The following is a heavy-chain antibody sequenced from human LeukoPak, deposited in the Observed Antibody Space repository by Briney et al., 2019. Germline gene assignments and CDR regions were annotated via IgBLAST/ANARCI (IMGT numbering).Heavy chain of an antibody. D-gene: IGHD3-10*01. J-gene: IGHJ5*02. CDR1: GGSINSYC. CDR3: ARDRHGSGSAHSFDP. CDR2: IYYSGST. V-gene: IGHV4-59*01. Sequence: SETLSLTCTVSGGSINSYCWSWIRQPPGKGLEWIGYIYYSGSTNYNPTLKSRVTISVDTSKNQFSLRLISVTAADTAVYYCARDRHGSGSAHSFDPWGQGILVTVSS.